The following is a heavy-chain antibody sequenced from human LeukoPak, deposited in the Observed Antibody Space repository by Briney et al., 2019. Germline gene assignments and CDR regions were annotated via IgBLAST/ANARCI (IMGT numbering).Heavy chain of an antibody. Sequence: PSQTLSLTCTVSGGSISSGSYYWSWIRQPAGKGLEWIGRIYTSGSTNYNPSLKSRVTISVDTSKNQFSLKLSSVTAADTAVYCCARDRTDYGDYPGWYFDLWGRGTLATVSS. V-gene: IGHV4-61*02. CDR1: GGSISSGSYY. CDR3: ARDRTDYGDYPGWYFDL. CDR2: IYTSGST. J-gene: IGHJ2*01. D-gene: IGHD4-17*01.